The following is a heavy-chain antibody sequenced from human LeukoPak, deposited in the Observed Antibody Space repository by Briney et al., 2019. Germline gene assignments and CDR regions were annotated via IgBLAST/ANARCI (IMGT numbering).Heavy chain of an antibody. V-gene: IGHV3-74*01. CDR1: GFTFSSHW. CDR2: ISSDGTNT. J-gene: IGHJ4*02. Sequence: SGGSLRLSCAASGFTFSSHWMHWVRHAPGKGLVWVSRISSDGTNTNYADSVKGRFTISRDNAKNTLYLQMNSLRAEDTAVYYCARSFGGADYWGQGTLVTVSS. CDR3: ARSFGGADY. D-gene: IGHD3-16*01.